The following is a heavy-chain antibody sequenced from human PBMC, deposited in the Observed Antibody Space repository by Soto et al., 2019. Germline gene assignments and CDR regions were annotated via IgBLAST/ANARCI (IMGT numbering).Heavy chain of an antibody. CDR1: GFTFSSYG. CDR2: IWYDGSNK. CDR3: ARDPGGSYYGGGYYYYGMDV. Sequence: QVQLVESGGGVVQPGRSLRLSCAASGFTFSSYGMHWVRQAPGKGLEWVAVIWYDGSNKYYADSVKGRFTISRDNSKNTLYLQMNSQRAEDTAVYYCARDPGGSYYGGGYYYYGMDVWGQGTTVTVSS. D-gene: IGHD1-26*01. J-gene: IGHJ6*02. V-gene: IGHV3-33*01.